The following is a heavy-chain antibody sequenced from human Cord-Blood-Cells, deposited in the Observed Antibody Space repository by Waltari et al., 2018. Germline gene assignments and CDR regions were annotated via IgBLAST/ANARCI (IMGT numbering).Heavy chain of an antibody. J-gene: IGHJ6*03. CDR3: ARGTGYNWNYYYYYYMDV. V-gene: IGHV6-1*01. D-gene: IGHD1-20*01. CDR2: TYYRSKWYN. CDR1: GDSVSSNSPA. Sequence: QVQLQQSGPGLVKPSQTLSLTCAISGDSVSSNSPAWNWIRQSPSRGLEWLGRTYYRSKWYNDYAVSVKSRITINPDTSKNQFSLQLNSVTPEDMAVYYCARGTGYNWNYYYYYYMDVWGKGTTVTVSS.